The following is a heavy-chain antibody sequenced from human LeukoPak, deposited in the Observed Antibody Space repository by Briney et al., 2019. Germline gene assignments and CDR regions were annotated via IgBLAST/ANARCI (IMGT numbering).Heavy chain of an antibody. CDR2: IHAGGST. J-gene: IGHJ4*02. Sequence: GGSLRLSCAVSGFTVSYNYMNWVRQAPGKGLEWVSVIHAGGSTYYADSVKGRFTISRDNSKNTLYLQMNSLRGEDTAVYYCARDSLRERIVGSTTRGVNDYWGQGTLVTVSS. CDR1: GFTVSYNY. D-gene: IGHD1-26*01. CDR3: ARDSLRERIVGSTTRGVNDY. V-gene: IGHV3-53*05.